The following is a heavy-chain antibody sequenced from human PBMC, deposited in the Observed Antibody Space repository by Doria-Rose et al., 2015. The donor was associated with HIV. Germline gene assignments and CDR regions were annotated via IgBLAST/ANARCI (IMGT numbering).Heavy chain of an antibody. CDR2: IYSSGST. V-gene: IGHV4-4*09. D-gene: IGHD1-7*01. Sequence: WNWIRQPPGKGLEWIGYIYSSGSTHYNSSLKSRVTISIDTSKNQFSLELSTVTAADTAVYYCARFRPSRGTYYSLGVWGKGTTVTVSS. J-gene: IGHJ6*03. CDR3: ARFRPSRGTYYSLGV.